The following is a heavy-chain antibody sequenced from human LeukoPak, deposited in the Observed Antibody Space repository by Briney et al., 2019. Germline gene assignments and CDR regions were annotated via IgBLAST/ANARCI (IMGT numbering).Heavy chain of an antibody. D-gene: IGHD2-2*01. CDR1: GGSFSGYS. Sequence: SETLSLTCAVNGGSFSGYSWSWIRQPPGKGLEWIGEINHSGSTKYNPSLKSRVTISADTSKKQLSLELSSMTAADTAVYYCARGYCSSTSCYGAAFDIWGQGTVVTVSS. CDR2: INHSGST. CDR3: ARGYCSSTSCYGAAFDI. V-gene: IGHV4-34*01. J-gene: IGHJ3*02.